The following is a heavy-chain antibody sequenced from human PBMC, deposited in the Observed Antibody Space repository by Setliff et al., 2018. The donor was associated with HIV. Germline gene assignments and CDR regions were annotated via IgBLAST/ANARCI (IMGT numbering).Heavy chain of an antibody. CDR1: GDSINSHF. J-gene: IGHJ4*02. Sequence: SETLSLTCTVSGDSINSHFWTWIRQSPRKGLEWIGYISSTGAAWYNPSLKSRVTMSIDTSKIHFSLTLSSVTAADTAVYYCARAPTGELDFWGQGTLVTVSS. V-gene: IGHV4-59*08. D-gene: IGHD7-27*01. CDR2: ISSTGAA. CDR3: ARAPTGELDF.